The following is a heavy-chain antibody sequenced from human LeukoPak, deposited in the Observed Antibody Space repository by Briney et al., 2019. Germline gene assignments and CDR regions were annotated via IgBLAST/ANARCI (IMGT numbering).Heavy chain of an antibody. CDR3: AGNSRITRHFGY. CDR2: MNPNSGNT. Sequence: APVKVSCKASGYTFTSYDINWVRQATGQGLEWMGWMNPNSGNTGYAQKFQGRVTMTRNTSISTAYMGLSSLRSDDTAVYYCAGNSRITRHFGYWGQGTLVTVSS. D-gene: IGHD3-10*01. J-gene: IGHJ4*02. CDR1: GYTFTSYD. V-gene: IGHV1-8*01.